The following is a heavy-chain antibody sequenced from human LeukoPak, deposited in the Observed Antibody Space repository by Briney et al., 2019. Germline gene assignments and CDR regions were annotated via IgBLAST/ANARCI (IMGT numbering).Heavy chain of an antibody. J-gene: IGHJ4*02. V-gene: IGHV3-23*01. CDR2: ISGSGGST. CDR1: GFTFSSYA. Sequence: PGGSLRLSCAASGFTFSSYAMSWVRQAPGKGLEWVSAISGSGGSTYYADSVKGRFTISRDNSKNTLYLQMNSLRAEDTAVYYCAKASDRRYYYDSSEIDYWGQGTLVTVSS. D-gene: IGHD3-22*01. CDR3: AKASDRRYYYDSSEIDY.